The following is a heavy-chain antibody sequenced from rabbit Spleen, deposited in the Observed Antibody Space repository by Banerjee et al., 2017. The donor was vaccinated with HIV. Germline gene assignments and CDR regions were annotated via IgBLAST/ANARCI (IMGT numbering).Heavy chain of an antibody. Sequence: QLTETGGGLVQPGGSLTLPCKASGIAFTKTYITWVRQAPGKGLEWIGIIYAAKGSTDYASWVNGRFTISSDNAQSTVDLKMTSLTAADTATYFCARAIVPWLGLTRLDLWGPGTLVTVS. CDR3: ARAIVPWLGLTRLDL. V-gene: IGHV1S7*01. CDR2: IYAAKGST. CDR1: GIAFTKTY. D-gene: IGHD4-1*01. J-gene: IGHJ3*01.